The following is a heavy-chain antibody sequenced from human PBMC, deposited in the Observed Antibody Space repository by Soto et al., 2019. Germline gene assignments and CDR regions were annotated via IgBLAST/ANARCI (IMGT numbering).Heavy chain of an antibody. CDR1: GGSISSSSYY. Sequence: KPSETLSLTCTVSGGSISSSSYYWGWIRQPPGKGLEWIGSIYYSGSTYYNPSLKSRVTISVDTSENQFSLKLSSVTAADTAVYYCARLMVRGVTRNYWGQGTLVTVSS. J-gene: IGHJ4*02. CDR3: ARLMVRGVTRNY. CDR2: IYYSGST. V-gene: IGHV4-39*01. D-gene: IGHD3-10*01.